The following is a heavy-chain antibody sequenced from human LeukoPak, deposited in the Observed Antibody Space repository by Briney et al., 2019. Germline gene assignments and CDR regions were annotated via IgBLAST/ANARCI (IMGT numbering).Heavy chain of an antibody. D-gene: IGHD3-10*01. Sequence: PWGSLRLSCAASGFTFSSYAMSWVRQDPGKGLEWVSAISGSGGSTYYADSVKGRFTISRDNSKNTLYLQMNSLRTEDTAVYYCAKTTLYYYGSGFSGYFDYWGQGTLVTVSS. CDR3: AKTTLYYYGSGFSGYFDY. J-gene: IGHJ4*02. CDR1: GFTFSSYA. CDR2: ISGSGGST. V-gene: IGHV3-23*01.